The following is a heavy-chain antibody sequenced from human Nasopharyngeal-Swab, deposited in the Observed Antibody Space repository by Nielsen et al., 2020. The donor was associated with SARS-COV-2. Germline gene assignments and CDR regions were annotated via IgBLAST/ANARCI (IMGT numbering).Heavy chain of an antibody. CDR3: ARGGGSSSWVDY. Sequence: SETLSLTCAVYGGSFSGYYWSWIRQPPGKGLEWIGEINHSGSTNYNPSLKSRGTISVDASTNQFSLKLSAVTAADTAVYYCARGGGSSSWVDYWGQGTLVTVSS. D-gene: IGHD6-13*01. CDR1: GGSFSGYY. CDR2: INHSGST. V-gene: IGHV4-34*01. J-gene: IGHJ4*02.